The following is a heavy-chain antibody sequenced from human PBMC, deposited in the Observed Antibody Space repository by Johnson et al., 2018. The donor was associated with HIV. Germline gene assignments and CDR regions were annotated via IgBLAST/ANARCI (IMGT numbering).Heavy chain of an antibody. CDR1: GFTVSSNY. V-gene: IGHV3-66*01. Sequence: VQLVESGGGVVQPGTSLRLSCAASGFTVSSNYMSWVRQAPGKGLEWVSIIYSGGNTYYADSVKGRFTISRDNAKNSLYLQMNSLRAEDTALYYCARGAVAAGLGALDIWGQGTMVIVSS. J-gene: IGHJ3*02. CDR2: IYSGGNT. D-gene: IGHD6-19*01. CDR3: ARGAVAAGLGALDI.